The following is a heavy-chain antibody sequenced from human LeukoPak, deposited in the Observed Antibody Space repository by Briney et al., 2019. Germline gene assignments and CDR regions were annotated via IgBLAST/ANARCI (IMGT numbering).Heavy chain of an antibody. Sequence: SETLSLTCTDSGGSISSYYWSWIRQPPGKGLEWIGYIYYSGSTNYNPSLKSRVTISVDTSKNQFSLKLSSVTAADTAVYYCARDGYGLDYWGQGTLVTVSS. CDR1: GGSISSYY. CDR3: ARDGYGLDY. J-gene: IGHJ4*02. D-gene: IGHD3-22*01. V-gene: IGHV4-59*01. CDR2: IYYSGST.